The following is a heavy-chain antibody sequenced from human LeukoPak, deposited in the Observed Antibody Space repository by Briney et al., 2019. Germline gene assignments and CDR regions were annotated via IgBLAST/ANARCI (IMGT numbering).Heavy chain of an antibody. Sequence: ASVTVSFKASGYTFTSYDINWVGQAAGQGGEWMGWMNPNSGTTGYAHTFQGTVTMTRNTSISTAYMELSSLRSEDTAVYYCARGRRGSAFDIWGQGTMVTVSS. J-gene: IGHJ3*02. CDR1: GYTFTSYD. V-gene: IGHV1-8*01. CDR3: ARGRRGSAFDI. CDR2: MNPNSGTT. D-gene: IGHD1-26*01.